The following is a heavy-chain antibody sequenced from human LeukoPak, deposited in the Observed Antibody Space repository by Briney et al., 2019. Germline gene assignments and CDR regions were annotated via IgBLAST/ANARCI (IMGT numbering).Heavy chain of an antibody. J-gene: IGHJ4*02. CDR1: GYIFTSYY. V-gene: IGHV1-46*01. CDR2: INPSGGST. CDR3: ARDGLRYCSGGSCPYYFDY. D-gene: IGHD2-15*01. Sequence: ASVKVSCKASGYIFTSYYMHWVRQAPGQGLEWMGIINPSGGSTSYAQRFQGRVTLTRDTSTSTVYMELSSLRSEDTAVYYCARDGLRYCSGGSCPYYFDYWGQGTLVTVSS.